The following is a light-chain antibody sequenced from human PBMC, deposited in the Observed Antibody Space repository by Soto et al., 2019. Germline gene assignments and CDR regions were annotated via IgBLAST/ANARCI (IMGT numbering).Light chain of an antibody. J-gene: IGKJ2*01. CDR3: QQYYSPPHT. Sequence: DIVMTQSPDSLAVSLGERATINCKSSQSVLYSSNNKNYLAWYQQKPGQPPKLLIYCASTRESGVPDRFSGSGSGTDFTITISSLQAEDVAVYYCQQYYSPPHTFGQGTKLEIK. CDR2: CAS. V-gene: IGKV4-1*01. CDR1: QSVLYSSNNKNY.